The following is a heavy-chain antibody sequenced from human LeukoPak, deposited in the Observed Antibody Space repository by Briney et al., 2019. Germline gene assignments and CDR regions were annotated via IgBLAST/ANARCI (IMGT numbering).Heavy chain of an antibody. CDR1: GFTFSSYW. V-gene: IGHV3-74*01. J-gene: IGHJ4*02. D-gene: IGHD3-22*01. CDR2: IKSDGST. CDR3: ARNFKWEDSGYRPLDY. Sequence: GGSLRLSCAASGFTFSSYWMHWVRQAPGKGLVWVSRIKSDGSTNYADSVKGRFTISRDNAKNSLHLQINSLRVEDTAIYYCARNFKWEDSGYRPLDYWGQGTLVTVSS.